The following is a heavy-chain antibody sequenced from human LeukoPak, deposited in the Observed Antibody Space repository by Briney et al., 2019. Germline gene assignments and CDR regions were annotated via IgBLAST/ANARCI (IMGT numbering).Heavy chain of an antibody. CDR3: AGAGVGNIDP. V-gene: IGHV3-7*04. J-gene: IGHJ5*02. CDR1: GFTFSSYA. Sequence: PGRSLRLSCAASGFTFSSYAIHWVRQAPGIGLLWVANINQDGSGKYYADSVKGRFTISRDNAKNSLYLEMNSLRADDTAVYYCAGAGVGNIDPWGQGTLVTVSS. D-gene: IGHD1-26*01. CDR2: INQDGSGK.